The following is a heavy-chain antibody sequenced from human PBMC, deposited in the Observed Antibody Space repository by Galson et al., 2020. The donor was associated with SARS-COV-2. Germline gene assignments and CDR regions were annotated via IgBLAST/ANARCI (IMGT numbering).Heavy chain of an antibody. Sequence: SETLSLTCAVYGGSFSGYYWSWIRQPPGKGLEWIGEINSSGSTNYNPSLKSRVTISVDTSKNHFSLKLSSVTAADTAVYYCARESRWDLYFDFWGQGTLVTVSP. D-gene: IGHD1-26*01. V-gene: IGHV4-34*01. CDR3: ARESRWDLYFDF. CDR2: INSSGST. CDR1: GGSFSGYY. J-gene: IGHJ4*02.